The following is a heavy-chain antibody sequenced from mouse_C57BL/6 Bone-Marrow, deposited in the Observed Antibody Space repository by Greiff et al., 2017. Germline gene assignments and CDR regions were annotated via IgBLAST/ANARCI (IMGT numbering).Heavy chain of an antibody. Sequence: QVQLQQPGAELVRPGSSVKLSCKASGYTFTSYWMDWVKQRPGQGLEWIGNIYPSDSETHYNQKFKDKATLTVDKSSSTAYMQLRSLTSEDSAVYYCAREDYDGGGGAMDYWGQGTSVTVSS. D-gene: IGHD2-4*01. CDR3: AREDYDGGGGAMDY. J-gene: IGHJ4*01. CDR1: GYTFTSYW. V-gene: IGHV1-61*01. CDR2: IYPSDSET.